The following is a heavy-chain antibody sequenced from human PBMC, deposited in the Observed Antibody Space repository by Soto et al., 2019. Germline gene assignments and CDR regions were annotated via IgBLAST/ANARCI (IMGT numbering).Heavy chain of an antibody. D-gene: IGHD3-16*01. CDR3: VRDWLYDSPVDC. J-gene: IGHJ4*01. CDR2: IWYDGRNE. Sequence: QLVESGGGVVQPGRSLRLSCAASGFTFSSYGMQWVRQAPGKGLEWVAVIWYDGRNEYDADSVKGRFTISRDNSKNTLYLQMNSLRAEDTAVYYCVRDWLYDSPVDCWGHATLVTVST. V-gene: IGHV3-33*01. CDR1: GFTFSSYG.